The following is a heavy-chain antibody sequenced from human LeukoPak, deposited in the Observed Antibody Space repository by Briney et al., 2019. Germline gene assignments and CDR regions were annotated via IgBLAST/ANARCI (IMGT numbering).Heavy chain of an antibody. V-gene: IGHV3-21*03. J-gene: IGHJ5*02. CDR3: ITEPPMDFFVVLPA. CDR2: ISSSSSYI. D-gene: IGHD2-2*03. Sequence: GGSLRLSCAASGFTFSSYSMNWVRQAPGKGLEWVSSISSSSSYIYYADSVKGRFTISRDNAKNSLYLQMNSLKTEDTAVYYCITEPPMDFFVVLPAWGQGTLVTVSS. CDR1: GFTFSSYS.